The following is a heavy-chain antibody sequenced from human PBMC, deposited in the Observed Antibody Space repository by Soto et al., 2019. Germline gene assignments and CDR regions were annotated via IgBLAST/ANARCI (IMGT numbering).Heavy chain of an antibody. CDR2: IYWDDDK. D-gene: IGHD2-21*02. CDR1: GFSPSTSGVG. J-gene: IGHJ6*02. CDR3: AHSRCGGDCLQSYSSHYYYGMDV. Sequence: QITLKESGPTLVRPTQTLTLTCTFSGFSPSTSGVGVGWIRQPPGKALEWLALIYWDDDKRYSPSLKSRLTITKYTSKNQVVLTMTNMHPVDTATYYCAHSRCGGDCLQSYSSHYYYGMDVWGQGTTVTVSS. V-gene: IGHV2-5*02.